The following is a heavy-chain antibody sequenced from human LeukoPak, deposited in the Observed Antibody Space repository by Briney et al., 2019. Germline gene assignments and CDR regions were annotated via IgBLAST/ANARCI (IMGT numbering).Heavy chain of an antibody. J-gene: IGHJ6*03. CDR1: VGTFSSYA. Sequence: WASVKVSCKASVGTFSSYAISWVRQAPGQGLEWMGIINPSGGSTNYAQKFEGRVTMTRDTSTSTVYMEMSSLRSEDTAVYYCARGPRITLVRGGQCYYYMDVWGKGTTVTISS. CDR2: INPSGGST. CDR3: ARGPRITLVRGGQCYYYMDV. D-gene: IGHD3-10*01. V-gene: IGHV1-46*01.